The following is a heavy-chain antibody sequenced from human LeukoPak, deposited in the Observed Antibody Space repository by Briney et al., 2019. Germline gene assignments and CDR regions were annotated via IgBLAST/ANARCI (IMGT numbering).Heavy chain of an antibody. Sequence: SETLSLTCTVSGGSLSSVGYYWSWSRQHPGKGLEWIGYNYYSGSTYYNASLMSRVNISHVHHKNQFALKQSSVTRAATAVFYGAKDMVWGSGSYPSYCDYWGQGPLVSVSS. CDR2: NYYSGST. D-gene: IGHD3-10*01. CDR1: GGSLSSVGYY. V-gene: IGHV4-31*03. J-gene: IGHJ4*02. CDR3: AKDMVWGSGSYPSYCDY.